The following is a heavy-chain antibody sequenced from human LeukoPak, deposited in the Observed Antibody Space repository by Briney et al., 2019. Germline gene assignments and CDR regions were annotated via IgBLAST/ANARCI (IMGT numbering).Heavy chain of an antibody. Sequence: GGSLRLSCAASAFTMSDYWMRWVRQTPGKGLECVANIKQDGSEKYYVGTVKGRFTISRDNVKSSLFLQMNSLRVEDTGVYYCVRGAYYAVYWGQGTLVTVSS. J-gene: IGHJ4*02. D-gene: IGHD2/OR15-2a*01. V-gene: IGHV3-7*01. CDR3: VRGAYYAVY. CDR2: IKQDGSEK. CDR1: AFTMSDYW.